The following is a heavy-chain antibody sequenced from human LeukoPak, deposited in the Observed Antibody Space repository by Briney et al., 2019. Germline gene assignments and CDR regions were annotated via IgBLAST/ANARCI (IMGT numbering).Heavy chain of an antibody. V-gene: IGHV3-7*04. J-gene: IGHJ4*02. D-gene: IGHD3-9*01. CDR2: IKQDGSEK. CDR3: ARGYFDWVW. Sequence: GGSLRLSCAASGFTFISYWMSWVRQAPGKGLEWVANIKQDGSEKYYVDSVKGRFTISRDNAKNSLYLQMNSLRAEDTAVYYCARGYFDWVWWGQGTLVTVSS. CDR1: GFTFISYW.